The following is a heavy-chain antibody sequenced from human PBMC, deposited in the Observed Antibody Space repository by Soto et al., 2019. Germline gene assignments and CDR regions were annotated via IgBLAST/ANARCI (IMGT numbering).Heavy chain of an antibody. J-gene: IGHJ4*02. CDR2: VYSSGTT. V-gene: IGHV4-4*07. CDR3: ARDIGSYAYGEGY. Sequence: SETLSLPCGVSGCSMNSYWWHWIRQPAGKGLEWIGRVYSSGTTDYNPSLNSRATLSVETSKNQFSLKLSSVTAADTAVYYCARDIGSYAYGEGYWGQGIQVTVSS. D-gene: IGHD3-10*01. CDR1: GCSMNSYW.